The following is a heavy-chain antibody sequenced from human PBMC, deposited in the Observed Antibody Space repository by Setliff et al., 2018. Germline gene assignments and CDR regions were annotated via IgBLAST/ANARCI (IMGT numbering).Heavy chain of an antibody. J-gene: IGHJ4*02. CDR2: IYPSDSHT. D-gene: IGHD6-13*01. CDR3: ARALASAGTVYFDY. CDR1: GYTFSGYW. V-gene: IGHV5-51*01. Sequence: PGESLKISCKASGYTFSGYWIGWVRQMPGKGLEWLGIIYPSDSHTRYSPSFQGQVTISADKSISTAYLQWSSLKASDTAMYYCARALASAGTVYFDYWGQGTLVTVSS.